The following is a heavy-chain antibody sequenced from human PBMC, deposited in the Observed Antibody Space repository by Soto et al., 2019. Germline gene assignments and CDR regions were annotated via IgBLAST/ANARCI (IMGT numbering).Heavy chain of an antibody. V-gene: IGHV1-58*01. CDR1: GFTFTSSA. J-gene: IGHJ5*02. CDR3: AAARVGARGSDP. D-gene: IGHD1-26*01. CDR2: IVVGSGNT. Sequence: ASVKVSCKASGFTFTSSAVQWVRQARGQRLEWIGWIVVGSGNTNYAQKFQERVTITRDMSTSTAYMELSSLRSEDTAVYYCAAARVGARGSDPWGQGTLVTVSS.